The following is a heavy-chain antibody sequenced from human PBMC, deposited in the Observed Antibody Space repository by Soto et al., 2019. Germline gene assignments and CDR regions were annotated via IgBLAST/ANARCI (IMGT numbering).Heavy chain of an antibody. CDR2: ISGSGGST. D-gene: IGHD2-15*01. CDR3: APKVGGGSPYNWFDP. J-gene: IGHJ5*02. CDR1: GFTFSSYA. Sequence: GGSLRLSCAASGFTFSSYAMSWVRQAPGKGLEWVSAISGSGGSTYYADSVKGRFTISRDNSKNTLYLQMNSLRAEDTAVYYCAPKVGGGSPYNWFDPWGQGTLVTVSS. V-gene: IGHV3-23*01.